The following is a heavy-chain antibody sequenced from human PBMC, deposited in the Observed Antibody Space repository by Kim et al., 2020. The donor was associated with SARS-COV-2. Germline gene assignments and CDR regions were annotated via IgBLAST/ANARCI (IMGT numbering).Heavy chain of an antibody. V-gene: IGHV1-69*04. D-gene: IGHD2-2*01. Sequence: SVKVSCKASGGTFSSYAISWVRQAPGQGLEWMGRIIPILGIANYAQKFQGRVTITADKSTSTAYMELSSLRSEDTAVYYCARDGGENCSSTSCYFRYRWFDPWGQGTLVTVSS. CDR3: ARDGGENCSSTSCYFRYRWFDP. CDR2: IIPILGIA. CDR1: GGTFSSYA. J-gene: IGHJ5*02.